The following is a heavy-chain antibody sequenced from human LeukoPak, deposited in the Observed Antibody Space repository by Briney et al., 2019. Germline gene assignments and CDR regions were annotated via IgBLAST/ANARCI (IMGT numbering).Heavy chain of an antibody. J-gene: IGHJ5*02. D-gene: IGHD2-15*01. CDR3: SSEAYCCGGRSSVQRVAS. Sequence: ASVKVSCKASGYTFTAYYMHWVRQAPGQGLEWMGWIDSKNGDTKYAQKFQSRLTITRDTSIGIAYMELRSLISDDTAIYYCSSEAYCCGGRSSVQRVASWGQGAPATVS. V-gene: IGHV1-2*02. CDR1: GYTFTAYY. CDR2: IDSKNGDT.